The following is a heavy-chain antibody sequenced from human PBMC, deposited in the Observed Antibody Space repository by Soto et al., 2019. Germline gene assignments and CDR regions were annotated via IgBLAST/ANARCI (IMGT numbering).Heavy chain of an antibody. J-gene: IGHJ5*02. D-gene: IGHD3-22*01. CDR3: AREIVPRYYDSSAPWPFDP. CDR1: GFTFSSYA. CDR2: ISYDGSNK. V-gene: IGHV3-30-3*01. Sequence: LRLSCSASGFTFSSYAMHWVRQAPGKGLEWVAVISYDGSNKYYADSVKGRFTISRDNSKNTLYLQMNSLRAEDTAVYYCAREIVPRYYDSSAPWPFDPWGQGTLVTVSS.